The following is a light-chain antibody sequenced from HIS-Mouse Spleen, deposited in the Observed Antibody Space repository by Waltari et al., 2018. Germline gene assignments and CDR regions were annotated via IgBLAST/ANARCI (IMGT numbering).Light chain of an antibody. Sequence: SYELTQPPSVSVSPGQTARITCSGDALPTTYAYWYQQKSGQAPVLVIYEDSKRPPGIPERFSGSSSGTMATLTISGAQVEDEADYYCYSTDSSGNHWVFGGGTKLTVL. CDR3: YSTDSSGNHWV. CDR1: ALPTTY. V-gene: IGLV3-10*01. CDR2: EDS. J-gene: IGLJ3*02.